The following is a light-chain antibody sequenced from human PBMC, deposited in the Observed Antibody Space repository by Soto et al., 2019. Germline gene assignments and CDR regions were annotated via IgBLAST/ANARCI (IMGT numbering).Light chain of an antibody. CDR1: RDIGSD. CDR3: QQLESYPST. J-gene: IGKJ4*01. V-gene: IGKV1-17*01. CDR2: AAP. Sequence: QMTQSPSSLSASVGERITITCRASRDIGSDLSWYQQKPGKAPKLLIYAAPTLQSGVPSRFSGSGSGTDFTLTISSLQPEDFATYYCQQLESYPSTFGGGTKVDIK.